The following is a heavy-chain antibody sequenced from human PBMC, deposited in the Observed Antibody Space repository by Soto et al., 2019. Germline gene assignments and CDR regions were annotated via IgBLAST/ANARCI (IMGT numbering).Heavy chain of an antibody. Sequence: SETLSLTCTVSGGSISSYYWSWIRQPPGKGLEWIGYIYYSGSTNYNPSLKSRVTISVDTSKNQFSLKLSSVTAADTAMYYCARDIRRDGYFNWSDPRGQGNLVTVSA. CDR1: GGSISSYY. J-gene: IGHJ5*02. D-gene: IGHD5-12*01. CDR2: IYYSGST. CDR3: ARDIRRDGYFNWSDP. V-gene: IGHV4-59*01.